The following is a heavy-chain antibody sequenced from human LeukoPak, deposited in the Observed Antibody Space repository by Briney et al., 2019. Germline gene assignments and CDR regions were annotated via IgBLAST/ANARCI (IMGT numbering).Heavy chain of an antibody. D-gene: IGHD1-26*01. J-gene: IGHJ3*02. V-gene: IGHV3-23*01. Sequence: PGGSLRVSCAASGLTSSTYAMSWVRQAPGKGLEWVSAISGTGDYTYYTDSVQGRFTVSRDNSKNTLYLQMNSLTADDTAVYFCAKLGGIYSDAFDIWGQGTMVTVSS. CDR2: ISGTGDYT. CDR3: AKLGGIYSDAFDI. CDR1: GLTSSTYA.